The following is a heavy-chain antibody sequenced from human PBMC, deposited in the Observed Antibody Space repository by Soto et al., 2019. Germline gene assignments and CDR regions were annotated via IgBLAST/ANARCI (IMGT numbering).Heavy chain of an antibody. D-gene: IGHD3-22*01. V-gene: IGHV3-30*04. CDR2: ISHDGGEK. CDR3: ARGDYHDTSGPFSDAFDV. Sequence: GGSLRLSCAASGFSFSSYTMHWVRQTPGKGLERVAVISHDGGEKWYGDSVKGRFTISRDNTKNSLYLQMNSLRAEDTAVYYCARGDYHDTSGPFSDAFDVRGQGTMVTVS. J-gene: IGHJ3*01. CDR1: GFSFSSYT.